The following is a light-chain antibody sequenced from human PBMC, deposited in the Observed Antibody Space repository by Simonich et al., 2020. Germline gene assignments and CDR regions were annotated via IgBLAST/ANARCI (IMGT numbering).Light chain of an antibody. CDR1: TSVSSN. V-gene: IGKV3-15*01. Sequence: EIVMTQSPATLSVSPGERATLSCRARTSVSSNSAWYQQKPGQAPRLLIYGASTRATGIPARFSGSGSGTEFTLTISSLQSEDFAVYYCQQYNNWPRTFGQGTKVEIK. J-gene: IGKJ1*01. CDR3: QQYNNWPRT. CDR2: GAS.